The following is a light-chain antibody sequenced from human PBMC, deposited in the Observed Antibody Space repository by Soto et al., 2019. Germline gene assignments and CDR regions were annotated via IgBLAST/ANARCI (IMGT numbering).Light chain of an antibody. V-gene: IGKV3-15*01. CDR1: QSVSSN. CDR3: QQYNNWPRT. CDR2: GAS. Sequence: EIVMTQSPATLSVSPGERATLSCRASQSVSSNLAWYQQKPGQAPRLLIYGASTRSTGIPARFSGSWSGTEFTLTISSLQSEDFADYYCQQYNNWPRTFGQGTKVEIK. J-gene: IGKJ1*01.